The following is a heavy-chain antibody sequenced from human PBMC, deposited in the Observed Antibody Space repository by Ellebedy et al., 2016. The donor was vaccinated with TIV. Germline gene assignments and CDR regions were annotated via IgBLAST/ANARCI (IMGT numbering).Heavy chain of an antibody. CDR3: VSKFSSPPDY. J-gene: IGHJ4*02. CDR1: GFTFSNNW. V-gene: IGHV3-74*01. CDR2: INPDGSYT. Sequence: GESLKISCVASGFTFSNNWMHWVRQPPGKGLVWVSRINPDGSYTNYADSVRGRFTISRDNAKNTLYLQMNSLRAEDTAVYYCVSKFSSPPDYWGQGIQVTVSS.